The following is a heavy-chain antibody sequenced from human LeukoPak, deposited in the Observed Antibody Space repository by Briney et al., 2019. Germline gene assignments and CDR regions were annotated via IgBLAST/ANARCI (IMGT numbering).Heavy chain of an antibody. J-gene: IGHJ4*02. D-gene: IGHD3-10*01. Sequence: GGSLRLSCAASGFSFSNFGMHWVRQAPGKGLEWVAVISYDGRNKYFADSVKGRLTISRDNSKNTVYLEMNSLRDEDTAVYYCAKGPRYPFGYFDYWGQGTLVTVSS. CDR3: AKGPRYPFGYFDY. V-gene: IGHV3-30*18. CDR1: GFSFSNFG. CDR2: ISYDGRNK.